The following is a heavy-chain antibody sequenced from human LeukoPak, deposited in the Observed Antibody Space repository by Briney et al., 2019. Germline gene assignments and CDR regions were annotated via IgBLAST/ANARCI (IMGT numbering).Heavy chain of an antibody. D-gene: IGHD2-15*01. CDR2: ISYDGSIN. CDR1: GFTFNSYA. CDR3: ARDRRYCSGGSCYFDYFFDY. Sequence: PGGSLRLSSAASGFTFNSYAVHWVRQAPGKGLEWVAVISYDGSINFYAASVKGRFTISRDNSKNTLYLQMNSLRAEDTALYFCARDRRYCSGGSCYFDYFFDYWGQETLVTVSS. V-gene: IGHV3-30-3*01. J-gene: IGHJ4*02.